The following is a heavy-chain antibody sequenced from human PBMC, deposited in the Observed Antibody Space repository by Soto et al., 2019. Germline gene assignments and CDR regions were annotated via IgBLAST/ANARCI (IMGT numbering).Heavy chain of an antibody. V-gene: IGHV3-73*01. CDR1: GFTFTDSA. CDR3: SNLDSYNIGK. CDR2: IRDRTNNYAT. J-gene: IGHJ4*02. Sequence: GGSLRLSCAASGFTFTDSAMHWVRQASGKGLEWVGRIRDRTNNYATAYAASVKGRFTISRDDSKNTTYLQMNSLKTEDTAVYYCSNLDSYNIGKWGQGTLVTVST. D-gene: IGHD3-9*01.